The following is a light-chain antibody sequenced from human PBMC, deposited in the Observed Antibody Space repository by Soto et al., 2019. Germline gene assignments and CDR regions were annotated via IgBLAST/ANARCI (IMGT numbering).Light chain of an antibody. CDR2: GAS. V-gene: IGKV3-15*01. CDR1: QSVSSN. CDR3: QQYNNWPYT. J-gene: IGKJ2*01. Sequence: MTQSPATLSVSPGERATLSCRASQSVSSNLAWYQQKPGQVPRLLIYGASTRAIGIPARFSGSGSGTEFTLTISSLQSEDFAVYYCQQYNNWPYTFGQGTKLEIK.